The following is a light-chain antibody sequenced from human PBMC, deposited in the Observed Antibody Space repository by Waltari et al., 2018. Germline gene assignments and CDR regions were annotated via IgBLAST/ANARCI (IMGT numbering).Light chain of an antibody. CDR1: GGSIATHF. V-gene: IGLV6-57*02. Sequence: FMLTQPHSVSESPGKTVTISCTGSGGSIATHFVQWYQQRPVTAPTTVIYENDKRPSGVPDRFSGSMGASYNSASLTISGLRTEDEAVYYCQSYDSSDWVFGGGTQVTVL. J-gene: IGLJ3*02. CDR3: QSYDSSDWV. CDR2: END.